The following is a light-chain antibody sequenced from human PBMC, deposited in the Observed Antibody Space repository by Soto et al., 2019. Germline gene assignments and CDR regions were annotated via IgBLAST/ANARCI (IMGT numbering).Light chain of an antibody. CDR2: EVS. V-gene: IGLV2-14*01. Sequence: QSVLTQPAAVSGSPGQSITISCTRTISDIGLYNYVSWYQQHPGKAPKLVIYEVSNRPSGVSDRFSGSKSDNTASLTISGLQAEDEANYYCSSFTTTSTLVFGAGTKVTVL. CDR1: ISDIGLYNY. CDR3: SSFTTTSTLV. J-gene: IGLJ1*01.